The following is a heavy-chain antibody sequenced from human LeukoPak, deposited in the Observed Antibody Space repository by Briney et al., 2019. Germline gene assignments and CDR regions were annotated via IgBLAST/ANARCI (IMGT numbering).Heavy chain of an antibody. CDR1: GFTFSSYG. Sequence: PGGSLRLSCAASGFTFSSYGMHWVRQAPGKGLEWVAVIWYDGSNKYYADSVKGRFTISRDNSKNTLYLQMNSLRAEDTAVYYCARAKGSSWQYYFDYWGQGTLVTVSS. V-gene: IGHV3-33*08. J-gene: IGHJ4*02. D-gene: IGHD6-13*01. CDR3: ARAKGSSWQYYFDY. CDR2: IWYDGSNK.